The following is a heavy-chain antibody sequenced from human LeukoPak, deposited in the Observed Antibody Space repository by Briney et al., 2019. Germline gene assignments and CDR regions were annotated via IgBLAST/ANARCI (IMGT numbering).Heavy chain of an antibody. CDR2: IYASESS. J-gene: IGHJ6*03. Sequence: SETLSLTCTVSGGSISSHYWSWVRQPPGKGLEWIGNIYASESSHYKSSLKSRGTTSVDTSKNQFSLRLSSVTAADTAVYYCARVLQSYYYLDVWGKGTTVTVSS. CDR3: ARVLQSYYYLDV. V-gene: IGHV4-4*08. CDR1: GGSISSHY. D-gene: IGHD3-3*01.